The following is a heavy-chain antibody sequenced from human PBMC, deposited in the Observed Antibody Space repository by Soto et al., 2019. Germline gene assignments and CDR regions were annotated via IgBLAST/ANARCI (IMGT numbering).Heavy chain of an antibody. CDR1: GGSINNYY. J-gene: IGHJ5*02. V-gene: IGHV4-4*07. CDR2: IYTSGST. Sequence: SETLSLTCTVSGGSINNYYWSWIRQPAGKGLEWIGQIYTSGSTDYNPSLKSRVTMSVDTSKNQFSLKLTSVTAADTAVYYCARTPVVPGARGWFDPWGQGTLVTVSS. D-gene: IGHD2-2*01. CDR3: ARTPVVPGARGWFDP.